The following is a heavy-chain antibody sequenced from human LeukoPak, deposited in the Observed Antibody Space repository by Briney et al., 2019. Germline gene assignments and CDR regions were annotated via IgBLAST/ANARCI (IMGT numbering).Heavy chain of an antibody. D-gene: IGHD2/OR15-2a*01. Sequence: GGSLRLSCAASGFTFSSYAMHWVRQAPGKGLEWVAVTSSDGNIKYYADSVKGRFTISRDNSKNTLYLQMNSLRGEDTGVYYCARGNTDGIFDFWGQGTLVSVSS. J-gene: IGHJ4*02. V-gene: IGHV3-30-3*01. CDR1: GFTFSSYA. CDR3: ARGNTDGIFDF. CDR2: TSSDGNIK.